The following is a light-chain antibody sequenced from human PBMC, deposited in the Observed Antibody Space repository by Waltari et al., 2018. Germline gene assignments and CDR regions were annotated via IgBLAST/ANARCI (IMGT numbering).Light chain of an antibody. CDR1: SSNIGAGYD. V-gene: IGLV1-40*01. J-gene: IGLJ2*01. CDR2: GNN. Sequence: QSVLTQPPSVSGAPGQRITISCTGTSSNIGAGYDVHWYLQLPGTAPKLLILGNNNRPSGVPDRFSASESDTSASLAITGLQAEDEADYYCQSYDSSLSGVLFGGGTKLTVL. CDR3: QSYDSSLSGVL.